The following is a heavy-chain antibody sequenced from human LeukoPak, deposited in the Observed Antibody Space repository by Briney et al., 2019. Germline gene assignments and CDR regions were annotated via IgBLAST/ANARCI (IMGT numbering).Heavy chain of an antibody. V-gene: IGHV3-23*01. CDR3: ARREPGYYFDY. CDR2: ISGSGGST. Sequence: GGSLRLSCAASGFTFSAAWMTWVRQAPGKGLEWVSAISGSGGSTYYADSVKGRFTISRDNSKNTLYLQMNSLRAEDTAVYYCARREPGYYFDYWGQGTLVTVSS. CDR1: GFTFSAAW. J-gene: IGHJ4*02.